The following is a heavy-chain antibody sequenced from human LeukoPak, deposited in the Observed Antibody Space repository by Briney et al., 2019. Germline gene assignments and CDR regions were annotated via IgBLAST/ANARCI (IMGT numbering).Heavy chain of an antibody. CDR2: INPNSGGT. V-gene: IGHV1-2*02. Sequence: ASVKVSCKASGYTFTGYYMHWVRQAPGQGLGWMGWINPNSGGTNYAQKFQGRVTMTRDTSISTAYMELSRLRSDDTAVYYCARGYCSSTSCYPDYWGQGTLVTVSS. CDR1: GYTFTGYY. D-gene: IGHD2-2*01. CDR3: ARGYCSSTSCYPDY. J-gene: IGHJ4*02.